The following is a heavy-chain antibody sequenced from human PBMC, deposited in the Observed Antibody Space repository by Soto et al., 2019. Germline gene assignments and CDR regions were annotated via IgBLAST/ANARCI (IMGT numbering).Heavy chain of an antibody. CDR3: ARGQLFYAALTSHLNSADLDY. V-gene: IGHV1-3*01. CDR2: IIDGIGNT. J-gene: IGHJ4*02. CDR1: GYTFSSFA. D-gene: IGHD3-9*01. Sequence: QVQLVQSGAEVRQPGASVKVSCKTSGYTFSSFALHWVRQATGERPEWVGGIIDGIGNTKDSQKFQGRGTITRDTSVITAYMDLRTLRYQDTAVYYCARGQLFYAALTSHLNSADLDYRGQATQVTVSS.